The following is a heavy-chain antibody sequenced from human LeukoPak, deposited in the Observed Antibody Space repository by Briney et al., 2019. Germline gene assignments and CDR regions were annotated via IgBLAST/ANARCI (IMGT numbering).Heavy chain of an antibody. V-gene: IGHV4-39*07. Sequence: PSETLSLTCTVSGGSISSSSYYWGWIRQPPGKGLEWIGSIYYSGSTYYNPSLKSRVTISVDTSKNQFSLKLSSVTAADTAVYYCAGGGEYDFWSGYSLFDYWGQGTLVTVSS. CDR2: IYYSGST. J-gene: IGHJ4*02. CDR1: GGSISSSSYY. D-gene: IGHD3-3*01. CDR3: AGGGEYDFWSGYSLFDY.